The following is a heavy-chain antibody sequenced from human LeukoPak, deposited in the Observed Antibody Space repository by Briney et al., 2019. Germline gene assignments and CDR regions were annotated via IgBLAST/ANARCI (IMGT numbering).Heavy chain of an antibody. V-gene: IGHV4-59*01. CDR2: VSYDGST. CDR3: ARAASGDRYSGYAKDRYYFDY. J-gene: IGHJ4*02. CDR1: GGSINDGY. Sequence: SETLSLTCTVSGGSINDGYWTWIRQPPGKGLDWIGSVSYDGSTNSNPSLKSRLTILVETSKNQISLKLTSVTAADTAVYFCARAASGDRYSGYAKDRYYFDYWGQGTLVTVSS. D-gene: IGHD5-12*01.